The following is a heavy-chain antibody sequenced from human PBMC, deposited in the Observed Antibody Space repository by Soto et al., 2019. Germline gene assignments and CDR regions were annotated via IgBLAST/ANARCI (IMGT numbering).Heavy chain of an antibody. CDR3: ESGPWNDFDY. J-gene: IGHJ4*02. D-gene: IGHD1-1*01. Sequence: SGGSLRLSCAASGFTFSSYAMHWVRQAPGKGLEWVAVISYDGSNKYYADSVKGRFTISRDNSKNTLYLQMNSLRAEDTAVYYCESGPWNDFDYWGQGTLVTVSS. CDR2: ISYDGSNK. CDR1: GFTFSSYA. V-gene: IGHV3-30-3*01.